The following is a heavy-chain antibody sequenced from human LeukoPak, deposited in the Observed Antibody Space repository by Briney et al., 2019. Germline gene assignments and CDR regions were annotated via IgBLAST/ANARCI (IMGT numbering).Heavy chain of an antibody. Sequence: KSSETLSLTCIVSDGSISSFSYYWGWIRQPPGKGLEWIGSIDYSGSSYYNPSLKSRVTISVDTSKNQFSLKLSSVTAADTAVYYCGRNLGYCSSTSCPVEYWGQGTLVTVSS. CDR3: GRNLGYCSSTSCPVEY. D-gene: IGHD2-2*01. V-gene: IGHV4-39*07. CDR1: DGSISSFSYY. J-gene: IGHJ4*02. CDR2: IDYSGSS.